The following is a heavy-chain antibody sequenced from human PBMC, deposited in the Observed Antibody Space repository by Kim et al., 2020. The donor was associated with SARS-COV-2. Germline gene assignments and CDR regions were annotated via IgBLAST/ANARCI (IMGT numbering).Heavy chain of an antibody. V-gene: IGHV4-34*01. CDR1: GGSFSGYY. D-gene: IGHD2-8*01. CDR2: INHSGST. J-gene: IGHJ5*02. Sequence: SETLSLTCAVYGGSFSGYYWSWIRQPPGKGLEWIGEINHSGSTNYNPSLKSRVTISVDTSKNQFSLKLSSVTAADTAVYYCARGVAGVPRTVNWFDPWGQGTLVTVSS. CDR3: ARGVAGVPRTVNWFDP.